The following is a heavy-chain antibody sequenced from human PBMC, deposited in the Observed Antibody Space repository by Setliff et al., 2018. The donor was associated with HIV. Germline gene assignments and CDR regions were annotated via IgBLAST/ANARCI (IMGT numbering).Heavy chain of an antibody. CDR3: ARGEKRFLEWLPLDYYYYYYMDV. CDR1: GYTFTSYD. D-gene: IGHD3-3*01. Sequence: ASVKVSCKASGYTFTSYDISWVRQAPGQGLEWMGWISAYNGNTNYAQKLQGRVTMTTDTSTSTAYMELSSLRSEDTAVYYCARGEKRFLEWLPLDYYYYYYMDVWGKGITVTVSS. CDR2: ISAYNGNT. V-gene: IGHV1-18*01. J-gene: IGHJ6*03.